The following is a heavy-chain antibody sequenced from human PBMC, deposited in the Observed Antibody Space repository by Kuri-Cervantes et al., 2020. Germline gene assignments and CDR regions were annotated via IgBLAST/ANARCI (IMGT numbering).Heavy chain of an antibody. D-gene: IGHD3-22*01. CDR3: ARDRLAYYYDSSGYYYFDY. V-gene: IGHV3-7*01. CDR2: IKQDGSEK. Sequence: GGSLRLSCAASGFTFSDHYMDWVRQAPGKGLEWVANIKQDGSEKYYVDSVKGRFTISRDNAKNSLYLQMNSLRAEDTAVYYCARDRLAYYYDSSGYYYFDYWGQGTLVTVSS. J-gene: IGHJ4*02. CDR1: GFTFSDHY.